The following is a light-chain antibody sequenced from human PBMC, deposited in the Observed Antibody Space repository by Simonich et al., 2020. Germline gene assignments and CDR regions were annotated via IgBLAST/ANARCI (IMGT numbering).Light chain of an antibody. CDR1: QSVLYSSNNKNY. Sequence: DIVMTQSPDSLAVSLGERDTINCKSSQSVLYSSNNKNYLAWYQQKPGQPPKLLIYWASTREACVPDRFSGSGSGTDFTLTISSLQAEDVAVYFCQQYYSTPYTFGQGTKLEIK. CDR3: QQYYSTPYT. V-gene: IGKV4-1*01. J-gene: IGKJ2*01. CDR2: WAS.